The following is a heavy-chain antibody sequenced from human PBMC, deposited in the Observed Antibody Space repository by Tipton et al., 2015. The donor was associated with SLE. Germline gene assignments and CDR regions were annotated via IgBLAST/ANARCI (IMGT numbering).Heavy chain of an antibody. D-gene: IGHD6-13*01. J-gene: IGHJ4*02. CDR3: AKEIIAAAGAVFDY. V-gene: IGHV3-30*02. Sequence: SLRLSCAASGFTFSSYAMHWVRQAPGKGLEWVAFIRYDGSNKYYADSVKGRFTISRDNSKNTLYLQMNSLRAEDTAVYYCAKEIIAAAGAVFDYWGQGTLVTVSS. CDR1: GFTFSSYA. CDR2: IRYDGSNK.